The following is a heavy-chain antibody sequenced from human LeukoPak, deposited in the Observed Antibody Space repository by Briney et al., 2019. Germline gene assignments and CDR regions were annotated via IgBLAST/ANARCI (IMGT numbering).Heavy chain of an antibody. CDR3: ARGYDYFDY. V-gene: IGHV3-30*04. CDR2: ISYDGSNK. Sequence: PGGSLRLSCAAPGFTFSSYAMHWVRQAPGKGLEWVAVISYDGSNKYYADSVKGRFTISRDNSKNTLYLQMNSLRAEDTAVYYCARGYDYFDYWGQGTLVTVSS. CDR1: GFTFSSYA. J-gene: IGHJ4*02. D-gene: IGHD3-16*01.